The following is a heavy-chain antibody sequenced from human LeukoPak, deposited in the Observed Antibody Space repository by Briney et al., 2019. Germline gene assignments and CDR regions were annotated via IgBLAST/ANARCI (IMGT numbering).Heavy chain of an antibody. Sequence: PSETLSLTCAVYGGSFSGYYWSWLRQPPAKGQERVGEINHSESTNYNPSLKSRVTISVDTSKNQFSLTLSSVTAADTAVYYCARGGIAVAGTLFDPWGQGTLVTVSS. CDR2: INHSEST. CDR1: GGSFSGYY. V-gene: IGHV4-34*01. D-gene: IGHD6-19*01. J-gene: IGHJ5*02. CDR3: ARGGIAVAGTLFDP.